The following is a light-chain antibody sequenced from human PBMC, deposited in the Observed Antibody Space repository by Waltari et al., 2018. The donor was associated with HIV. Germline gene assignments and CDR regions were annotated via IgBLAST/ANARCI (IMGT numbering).Light chain of an antibody. CDR3: QQYGDSPA. CDR2: GAS. J-gene: IGKJ1*01. Sequence: DTVLTQSPGTLSLSPGERATLYCRASQNVYANYLAWYQQKPGQAPRHLISGASDRAAGIPERFSGSGSGTDFALTISKLEPEDFSVYYCQQYGDSPAFGQGTKVEIK. V-gene: IGKV3-20*01. CDR1: QNVYANY.